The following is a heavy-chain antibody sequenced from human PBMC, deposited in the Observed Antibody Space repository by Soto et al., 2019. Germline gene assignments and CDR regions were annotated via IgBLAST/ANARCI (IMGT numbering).Heavy chain of an antibody. J-gene: IGHJ6*02. Sequence: SETLSLTCTVSGGSITSSSYYWGWIRQPPWKGLEWIGSIYYSGRAYYSPSLKSRVTISVDTSKNQFSLKLSSVTAADTAVYYCAREPKRGYSYGYYYYGMDVWGQGTTVTVSS. CDR1: GGSITSSSYY. CDR3: AREPKRGYSYGYYYYGMDV. CDR2: IYYSGRA. V-gene: IGHV4-39*07. D-gene: IGHD5-18*01.